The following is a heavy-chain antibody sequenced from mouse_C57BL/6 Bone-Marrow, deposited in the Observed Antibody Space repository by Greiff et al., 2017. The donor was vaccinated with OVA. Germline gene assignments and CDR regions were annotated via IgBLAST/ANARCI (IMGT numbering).Heavy chain of an antibody. D-gene: IGHD2-5*01. J-gene: IGHJ3*01. CDR1: GFSLTSYA. CDR3: ARDGDYSNYGFAY. V-gene: IGHV2-9-1*01. CDR2: IWPGGGT. Sequence: VQLQQSGPGLVAPSQSLSITCTVSGFSLTSYAISWVRQPPGKGLEWLGVIWPGGGTTYNSALISRLSISKDNSKSQVFLKMNSLQTDDTDRDYCARDGDYSNYGFAYWGQGTLVTVSA.